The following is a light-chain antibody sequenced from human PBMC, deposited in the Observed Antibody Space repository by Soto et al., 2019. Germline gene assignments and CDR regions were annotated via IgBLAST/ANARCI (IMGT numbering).Light chain of an antibody. V-gene: IGLV2-14*01. J-gene: IGLJ1*01. CDR1: SSDVGGYNY. Sequence: QSALTQPASVSGSPGQSITSSCTGTSSDVGGYNYVSWYQQHPGKAPKFMIYDVSNRPSGVSNRFSGSKSGNTASLTISGLQAEDEADYYCSSYTSSSTLYVFGTGTKLTVL. CDR3: SSYTSSSTLYV. CDR2: DVS.